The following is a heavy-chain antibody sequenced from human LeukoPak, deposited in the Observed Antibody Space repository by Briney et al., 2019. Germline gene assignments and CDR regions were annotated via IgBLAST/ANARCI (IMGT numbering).Heavy chain of an antibody. CDR1: GFTFSSYE. V-gene: IGHV3-48*03. Sequence: PGGSLRLSCAASGFTFSSYEMNWVRQAPGKGLEWVSYISSSGSTIYYADSVKGRFTISRDNAKNSLYLQMNSLRAEDTAVYYCASTMVRGGAFDYWGQGTLVTVSS. CDR2: ISSSGSTI. CDR3: ASTMVRGGAFDY. J-gene: IGHJ4*02. D-gene: IGHD3-10*01.